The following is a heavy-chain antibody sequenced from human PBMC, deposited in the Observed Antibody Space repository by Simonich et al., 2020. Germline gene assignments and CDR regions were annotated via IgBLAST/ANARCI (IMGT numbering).Heavy chain of an antibody. CDR2: RNPNHGGT. J-gene: IGHJ6*03. V-gene: IGHV1-2*02. CDR1: GYTFTAYY. D-gene: IGHD7-27*01. Sequence: QVQLVQSGAEVKKPGASVKVSCQASGYTFTAYYLHWVRQAPGKGLEWMGGRNPNHGGTNYAKKLQGRGTMTRDTSISTAYMELSRLRSDDTAVYYCARGALTGDYYYMDVWGKGTTVTVSS. CDR3: ARGALTGDYYYMDV.